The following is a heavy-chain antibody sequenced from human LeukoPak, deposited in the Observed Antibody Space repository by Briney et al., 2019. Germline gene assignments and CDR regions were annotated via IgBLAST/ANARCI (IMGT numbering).Heavy chain of an antibody. D-gene: IGHD3-22*01. J-gene: IGHJ4*02. Sequence: TPSEILSLTCAVYGGSFSGYYWSWIRQPPGKGLEWIGEINHSGSTNYNPSLKSRVTISVDTSKNQFSLKLSSVTAADTAVYYCARGRFYYDSSGYPAAYFDYWGQGTLVTVSS. CDR2: INHSGST. CDR3: ARGRFYYDSSGYPAAYFDY. CDR1: GGSFSGYY. V-gene: IGHV4-34*01.